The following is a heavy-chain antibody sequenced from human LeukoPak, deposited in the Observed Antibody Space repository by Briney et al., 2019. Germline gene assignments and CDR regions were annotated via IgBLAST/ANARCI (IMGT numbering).Heavy chain of an antibody. Sequence: GGSLRLSCAASGFTFSSYAMSWVRQAPGKGLEWVSAISGSGGSTYYADSVKGRFTISRDNSKNTLYLQMNSLRAEDTAVYYCAREYCSGGSCYRAFDIWGQGTMVTVSS. CDR3: AREYCSGGSCYRAFDI. V-gene: IGHV3-23*01. CDR2: ISGSGGST. D-gene: IGHD2-15*01. CDR1: GFTFSSYA. J-gene: IGHJ3*02.